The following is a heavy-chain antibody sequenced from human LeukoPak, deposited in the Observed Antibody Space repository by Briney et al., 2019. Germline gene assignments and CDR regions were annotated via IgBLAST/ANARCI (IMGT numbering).Heavy chain of an antibody. J-gene: IGHJ4*02. CDR3: ARRGYGDYLDY. CDR2: IGTAGDT. V-gene: IGHV3-13*01. CDR1: GFTFSSYD. D-gene: IGHD4-17*01. Sequence: GGPLRLSCAASGFTFSSYDMHWVRQATGKGLEWVSAIGTAGDTYYPGSVKGRFTISRENAKNSLYLQMNSLRAGDTAVYYCARRGYGDYLDYWGQGTLVTVSS.